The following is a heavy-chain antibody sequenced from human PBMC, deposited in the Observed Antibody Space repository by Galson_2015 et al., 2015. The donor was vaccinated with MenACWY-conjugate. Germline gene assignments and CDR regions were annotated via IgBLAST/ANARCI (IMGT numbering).Heavy chain of an antibody. CDR2: MSTDGSLVGRDT. J-gene: IGHJ4*02. CDR3: ARLGGNYRTTSHFDY. D-gene: IGHD1-26*01. V-gene: IGHV3-30*04. Sequence: SLRLSCAASGFTFKTYTMHWVRQAPGKGLEWVAVMSTDGSLVGRDTSYADSVKGRFTISRDNSKNTLYSQMKNATVDDTAVYYCARLGGNYRTTSHFDYWGQGTLVTVSS. CDR1: GFTFKTYT.